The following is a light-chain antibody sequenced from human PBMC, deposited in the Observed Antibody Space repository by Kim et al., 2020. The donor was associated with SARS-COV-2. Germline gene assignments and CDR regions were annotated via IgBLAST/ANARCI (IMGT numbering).Light chain of an antibody. Sequence: APGEPTTITSARNELGSKSVHWYQQKSGQAPVLVIYYDGDRPSGVPERFSGSNSGDTATLTITRVEAGDEAVYYCQVWDSDSDHRVFGGGTKLTVL. J-gene: IGLJ3*02. V-gene: IGLV3-21*04. CDR3: QVWDSDSDHRV. CDR1: ELGSKS. CDR2: YDG.